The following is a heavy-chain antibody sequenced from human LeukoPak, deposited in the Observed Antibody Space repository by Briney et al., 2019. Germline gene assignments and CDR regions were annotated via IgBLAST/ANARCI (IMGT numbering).Heavy chain of an antibody. D-gene: IGHD3-3*01. CDR2: ISWNSGSI. V-gene: IGHV3-9*03. CDR3: AKGPSYDFGTFDY. Sequence: PGGSLRLSCAASGFTFDDYGMSWVRQAPGKGLEWVSGISWNSGSIGYADSVKGRFTISRDNAKNSLYLQMNSLRAEDMALYYCAKGPSYDFGTFDYWGQGTLVTVSS. CDR1: GFTFDDYG. J-gene: IGHJ4*02.